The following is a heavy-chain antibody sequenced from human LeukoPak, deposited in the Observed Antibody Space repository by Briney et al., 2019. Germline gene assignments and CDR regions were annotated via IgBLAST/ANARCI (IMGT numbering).Heavy chain of an antibody. CDR3: AREREWELRLNVFDI. J-gene: IGHJ3*02. Sequence: KPSETLSLTCTVSGYSISSGYYWGWIRQPPGKGLEWIGSIYHSGSTYYNPSLKSRVTISVDTSKNQFSLKLSSVTAADTAVYYCAREREWELRLNVFDIWGQGTMVTVSS. D-gene: IGHD1-26*01. CDR2: IYHSGST. V-gene: IGHV4-38-2*02. CDR1: GYSISSGYY.